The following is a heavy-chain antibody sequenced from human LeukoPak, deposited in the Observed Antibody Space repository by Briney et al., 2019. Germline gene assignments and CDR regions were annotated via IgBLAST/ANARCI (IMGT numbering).Heavy chain of an antibody. J-gene: IGHJ6*03. CDR2: ISTYNGNT. V-gene: IGHV1-18*04. Sequence: ASVKVSCKASGYTFTGYYIHWVRQAPGQGLEWMGWISTYNGNTNYEQKFQGRVTMTTDTSTSTAYMELRSLRSDDTAVYYCARAGNPFYYYYMDVWGKGTTVTVSS. CDR1: GYTFTGYY. CDR3: ARAGNPFYYYYMDV. D-gene: IGHD4-23*01.